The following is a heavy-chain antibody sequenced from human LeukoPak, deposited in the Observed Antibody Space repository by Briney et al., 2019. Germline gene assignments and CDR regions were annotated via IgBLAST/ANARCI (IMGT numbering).Heavy chain of an antibody. J-gene: IGHJ6*03. CDR1: GFTFSSYG. CDR2: IRYDGSNK. D-gene: IGHD2-8*01. CDR3: AKDIVLMVYAIFYYYYMDV. V-gene: IGHV3-33*06. Sequence: GGSLRLSCAASGFTFSSYGMHWVRQAPGKGLEWVAVIRYDGSNKYYADSVKGRFTISRDNSKNALYLQMNSLRAEDTAVYYCAKDIVLMVYAIFYYYYMDVWGKGTTVTVSS.